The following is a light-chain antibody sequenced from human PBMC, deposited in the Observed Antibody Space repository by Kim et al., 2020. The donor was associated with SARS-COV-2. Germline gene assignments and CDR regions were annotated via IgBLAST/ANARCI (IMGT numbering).Light chain of an antibody. CDR1: TGAVTSGYY. CDR2: NAR. J-gene: IGLJ2*01. V-gene: IGLV7-43*01. CDR3: LLYSGGVVV. Sequence: QAVVTQEPSLTVSRGGTVTLTCASSTGAVTSGYYPNWLQQKPGQAPRTLIYNARNKHSWTPARFSGSLLGGKAALTLSGVQPEDEAEYYCLLYSGGVVVFGGGTKLTVL.